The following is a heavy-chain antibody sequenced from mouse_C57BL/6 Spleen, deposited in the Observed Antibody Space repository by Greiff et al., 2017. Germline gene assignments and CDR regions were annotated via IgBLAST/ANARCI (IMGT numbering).Heavy chain of an antibody. D-gene: IGHD1-1*01. V-gene: IGHV1-9*01. J-gene: IGHJ3*01. CDR1: GYTFTGYW. CDR2: ILPGSGST. CDR3: ARNYGSSYAFAD. Sequence: QVQLQQSGAELMKPGASVKLSCKATGYTFTGYWIEWVKQRPGHGLEWIGEILPGSGSTNYNEKFKGKATFTADTSSNTAYMQISSLTTEDSAIYCCARNYGSSYAFADWGQGTLVTVSA.